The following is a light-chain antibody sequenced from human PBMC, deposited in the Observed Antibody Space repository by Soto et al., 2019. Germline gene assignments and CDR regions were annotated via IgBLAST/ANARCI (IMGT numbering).Light chain of an antibody. J-gene: IGLJ1*01. Sequence: QSALTQPPPASGSPGQSVTISCTGTSSDIGAYIYVSWYQQHPGKTPKLMISEVSRRPSGVPERFSGSKSGDTASLTVSGLQADDEPHYYCSSYAGSDNCVFGTGTKVTGL. CDR1: SSDIGAYIY. CDR3: SSYAGSDNCV. CDR2: EVS. V-gene: IGLV2-8*01.